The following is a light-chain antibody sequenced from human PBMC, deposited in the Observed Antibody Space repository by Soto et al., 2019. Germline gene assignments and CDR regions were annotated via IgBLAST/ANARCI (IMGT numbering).Light chain of an antibody. J-gene: IGKJ1*01. CDR1: QSVSSNF. Sequence: PGERATLSCRASQSVSSNFLAWYQHKPGQAPRLLIYGASSRATGIPDRFSGSGSGTDFTLTISRLEPEDFAVYYCQQYGSSPRTFGQGTKVEIK. CDR3: QQYGSSPRT. CDR2: GAS. V-gene: IGKV3-20*01.